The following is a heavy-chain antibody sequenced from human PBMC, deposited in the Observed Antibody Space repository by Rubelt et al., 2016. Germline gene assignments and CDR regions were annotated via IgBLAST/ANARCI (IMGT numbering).Heavy chain of an antibody. V-gene: IGHV4-38-2*02. Sequence: QVQLQESGPGLVKPSETLSLTCTVSGYSISSGYYWGWIRQPPGKGLEWVAVISGAGDQTYYADSVKGRFTISRDNSKNTLDLHRGSLGVDETAVYFCARKVGAELWFEGRIDSWGQGTLVPVSS. CDR1: GYSISSGYY. CDR3: ARKVGAELWFEGRIDS. CDR2: ISGAGDQT. D-gene: IGHD3-16*02. J-gene: IGHJ5*01.